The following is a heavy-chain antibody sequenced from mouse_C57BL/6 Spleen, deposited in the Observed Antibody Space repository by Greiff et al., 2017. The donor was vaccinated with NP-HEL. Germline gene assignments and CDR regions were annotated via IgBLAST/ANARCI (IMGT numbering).Heavy chain of an antibody. CDR3: ARDYYSNYDWYFDV. J-gene: IGHJ1*03. CDR1: GYSFTDYN. V-gene: IGHV1-39*01. D-gene: IGHD2-5*01. Sequence: VQLKESGPELVKPGASVKISCKASGYSFTDYNMNWVKQSNGKSLEWIGVINPNYGTTSYNQKFKGKATLTVDQSSSTAYMQLNSLTSEDFAVYYCARDYYSNYDWYFDVWGTGTTVTVSS. CDR2: INPNYGTT.